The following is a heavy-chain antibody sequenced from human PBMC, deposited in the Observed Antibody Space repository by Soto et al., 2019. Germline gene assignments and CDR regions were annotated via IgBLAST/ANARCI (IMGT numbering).Heavy chain of an antibody. D-gene: IGHD3-22*01. CDR1: GGSFSGYY. CDR2: INHSGST. Sequence: PSETLSLTCAVYGGSFSGYYWSWIRQPPGQWLEWIGEINHSGSTNYNPSLKSRVTISVDTSKNQFSLKLSYVTAADTAVYYCARAPSPTLWGYYYDGDYYGMDVWGQGXTVTVSS. J-gene: IGHJ6*02. CDR3: ARAPSPTLWGYYYDGDYYGMDV. V-gene: IGHV4-34*01.